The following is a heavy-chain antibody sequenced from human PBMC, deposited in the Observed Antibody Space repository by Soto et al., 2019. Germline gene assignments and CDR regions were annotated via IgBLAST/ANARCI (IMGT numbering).Heavy chain of an antibody. Sequence: QVQLAQSGAEVKKPGASVKVSCKASGDTFIDNGFNWVQQAPGKGLEWMGWITAYNVNKNYVQKLQGRLTMTRDTSTRTACMELRSMRSDDTAIYYCVRDAPGFCSRTSCYGVFQIWGQGTLVTVSS. V-gene: IGHV1-18*01. CDR2: ITAYNVNK. J-gene: IGHJ1*01. D-gene: IGHD2-2*03. CDR1: GDTFIDNG. CDR3: VRDAPGFCSRTSCYGVFQI.